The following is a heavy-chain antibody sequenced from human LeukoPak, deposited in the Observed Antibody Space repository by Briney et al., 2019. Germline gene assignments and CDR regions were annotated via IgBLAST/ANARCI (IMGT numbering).Heavy chain of an antibody. J-gene: IGHJ4*02. CDR3: ARVSGSSGGEKFDY. V-gene: IGHV1-46*01. CDR2: INPSGGST. CDR1: GYTFTSYY. D-gene: IGHD6-19*01. Sequence: GASVKLSCKASGYTFTSYYIHCVRQAPGQPLEWMGIINPSGGSTSYAQKFQGRVTMTRDTSTSTVYMELSSLRSEDTAVYYCARVSGSSGGEKFDYWGQGTLVTVSS.